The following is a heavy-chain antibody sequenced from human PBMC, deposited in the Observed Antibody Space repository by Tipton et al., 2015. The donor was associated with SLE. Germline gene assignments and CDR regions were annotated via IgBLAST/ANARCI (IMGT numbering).Heavy chain of an antibody. CDR3: ARDRRERYCGGDCYLDAFVI. D-gene: IGHD2-21*01. Sequence: TLSLTCTVSGGSISTYYWSWIRQPPGKGLEWIGYIYYSGSTNYNPSLKSRVTISVDTSKNQFSLKLSSVTAADTAVYYCARDRRERYCGGDCYLDAFVIWGQGTMVTVSS. V-gene: IGHV4-59*01. CDR1: GGSISTYY. CDR2: IYYSGST. J-gene: IGHJ3*02.